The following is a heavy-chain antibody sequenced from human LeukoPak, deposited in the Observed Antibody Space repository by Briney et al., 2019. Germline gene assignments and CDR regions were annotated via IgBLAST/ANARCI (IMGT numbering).Heavy chain of an antibody. CDR2: IYYSGST. Sequence: SETLSLTCTVSGGSISSYYWSWVRQPPGEGLEWIGYIYYSGSTNYNPSLESRVTISVDTSKNQFSLNLNSMTAADTAVYFCAKEDDYFMDVWGKGTTVTVSS. CDR3: AKEDDYFMDV. CDR1: GGSISSYY. V-gene: IGHV4-59*03. J-gene: IGHJ6*03.